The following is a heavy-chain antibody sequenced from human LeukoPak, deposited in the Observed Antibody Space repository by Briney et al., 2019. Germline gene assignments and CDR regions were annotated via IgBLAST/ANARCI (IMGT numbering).Heavy chain of an antibody. V-gene: IGHV1-2*02. Sequence: ASVKVSCKASGYTFTGYYMHWVRQAPGQGLEWMGWINPNSGGTNYAQKFQGRVTMTRDTSISTAYMELSRLRSDDTAVYYCARDRYYDILTGYYAHLFDYWGQGTLVTVSS. CDR3: ARDRYYDILTGYYAHLFDY. D-gene: IGHD3-9*01. CDR2: INPNSGGT. CDR1: GYTFTGYY. J-gene: IGHJ4*02.